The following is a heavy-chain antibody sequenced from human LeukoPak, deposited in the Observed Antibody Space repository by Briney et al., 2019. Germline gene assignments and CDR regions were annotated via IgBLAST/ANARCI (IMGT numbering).Heavy chain of an antibody. D-gene: IGHD5-12*01. Sequence: SGTLSLTCAVSGGSISSSNWWSWVRQPPGKGLEWIGEFYHSGSTNYNPSLKSRVTISVDKSKNQFSLKLSSVTAADTAVYYCASPRGYSGYERAFDIWGQGTMVTVSS. CDR1: GGSISSSNW. J-gene: IGHJ3*02. V-gene: IGHV4-4*02. CDR2: FYHSGST. CDR3: ASPRGYSGYERAFDI.